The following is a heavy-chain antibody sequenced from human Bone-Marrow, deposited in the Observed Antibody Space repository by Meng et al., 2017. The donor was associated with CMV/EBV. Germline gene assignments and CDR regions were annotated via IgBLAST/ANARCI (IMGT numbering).Heavy chain of an antibody. J-gene: IGHJ6*02. D-gene: IGHD1-26*01. CDR2: ISYDGSNK. CDR1: GFTFSSYA. V-gene: IGHV3-30*04. CDR3: ARGYPQGIVGMAV. Sequence: GGSLRLSCAASGFTFSSYAMHWVRQAPGKGLEWVAVISYDGSNKYYADSVKGRFTISRDNSKNTLYLQMNSLRAEDTAVYYCARGYPQGIVGMAVWGQGTTDTVSS.